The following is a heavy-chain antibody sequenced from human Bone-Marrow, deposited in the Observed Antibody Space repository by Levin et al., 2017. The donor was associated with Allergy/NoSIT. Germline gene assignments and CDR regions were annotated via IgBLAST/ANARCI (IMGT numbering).Heavy chain of an antibody. CDR3: AKGGWVVPAAKGWFDP. J-gene: IGHJ5*02. CDR1: GFTFSSYA. Sequence: GGSLRLSCAASGFTFSSYAMSWVRQAPGKGLEWVSAISGSGGSTYYADSVKGRFTISRDNSKNTLYLQMNSLRAEDTAVYYCAKGGWVVPAAKGWFDPWGQGTLVTVSS. V-gene: IGHV3-23*01. D-gene: IGHD2-2*01. CDR2: ISGSGGST.